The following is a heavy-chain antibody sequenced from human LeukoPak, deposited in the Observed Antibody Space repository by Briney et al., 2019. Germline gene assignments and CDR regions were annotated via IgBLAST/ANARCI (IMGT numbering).Heavy chain of an antibody. D-gene: IGHD4-17*01. CDR1: GYTFTGYY. Sequence: ASVKVSCKASGYTFTGYYMHWVRQAPGQGLEWMGWINPNSGGTNYAQKFQGRVTMTRDTSISTAYMELSRLRSDDTAVYYCARFYGDSVFSYYYYYMDVWGKGTTVTVSS. V-gene: IGHV1-2*02. CDR2: INPNSGGT. J-gene: IGHJ6*03. CDR3: ARFYGDSVFSYYYYYMDV.